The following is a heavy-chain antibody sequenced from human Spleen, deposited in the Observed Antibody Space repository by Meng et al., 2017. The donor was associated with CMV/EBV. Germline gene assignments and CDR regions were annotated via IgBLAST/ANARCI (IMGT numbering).Heavy chain of an antibody. CDR2: ISGRGSSA. J-gene: IGHJ4*02. Sequence: GESLKISCAVSGFTFSSYAMSWVRQAPGKGLEWVSAISGRGSSAYSADSVKGRFTISRDNSKNTLYLQMNSLRAEDTAVYYCARDEEGPYNSGRYGYWGQGTLVTVSS. V-gene: IGHV3-23*01. D-gene: IGHD6-19*01. CDR3: ARDEEGPYNSGRYGY. CDR1: GFTFSSYA.